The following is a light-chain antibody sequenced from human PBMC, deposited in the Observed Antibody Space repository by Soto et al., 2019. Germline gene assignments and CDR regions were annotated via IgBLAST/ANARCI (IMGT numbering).Light chain of an antibody. Sequence: QSVLTQPASVSGSPGQSITISCTGTSSDVGGYDAVSWYQQHPGKAHKVLINKDSNRPPDFSNHFSGSKSGNTASLTISGLQTEDEADYYCSSYTSSNTYVFGTVTKVTVL. J-gene: IGLJ1*01. V-gene: IGLV2-14*01. CDR1: SSDVGGYDA. CDR3: SSYTSSNTYV. CDR2: KDS.